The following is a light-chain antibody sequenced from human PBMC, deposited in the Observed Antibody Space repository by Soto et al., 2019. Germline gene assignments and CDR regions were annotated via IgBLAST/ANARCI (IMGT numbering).Light chain of an antibody. CDR2: GNT. CDR3: QSYDSSLSGYV. J-gene: IGLJ1*01. V-gene: IGLV1-40*01. CDR1: SSNIGAGYD. Sequence: QLVLTQPPSVSGAPGQRVTISCTGGSSNIGAGYDVQWYQQLPGTAPKLLIYGNTNRPSGVPDRFSGSKSGTSASLAITGLQAEDEADYYCQSYDSSLSGYVFGTGTKLTVL.